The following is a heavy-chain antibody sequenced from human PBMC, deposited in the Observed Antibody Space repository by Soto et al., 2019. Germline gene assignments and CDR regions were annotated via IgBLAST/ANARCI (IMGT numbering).Heavy chain of an antibody. Sequence: EVHLVESGGGLVKPGGSLRLSCAVSGFTFSSCTMNWVRQAPGTGLEWVSSISPSTSHIYYADSVKGRFTISRDNAKNSLFLQMNRLRAEDTAVYYCSGCSGGACHQNYGMDVWGQGTTVTVSS. V-gene: IGHV3-21*01. CDR3: SGCSGGACHQNYGMDV. J-gene: IGHJ6*02. CDR1: GFTFSSCT. D-gene: IGHD2-15*01. CDR2: ISPSTSHI.